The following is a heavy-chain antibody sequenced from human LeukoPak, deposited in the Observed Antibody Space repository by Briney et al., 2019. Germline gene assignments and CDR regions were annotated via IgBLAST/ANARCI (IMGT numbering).Heavy chain of an antibody. CDR1: GGSISSSSYY. CDR2: IYYSGST. V-gene: IGHV4-39*07. D-gene: IGHD3-3*01. CDR3: ARGRASNYDFWSGYYYYYYYMDV. J-gene: IGHJ6*03. Sequence: PSETLSLTCTVSGGSISSSSYYWGWIRQPPGKGLEWIGSIYYSGSTYYNPSLKSRVTISVDTSKNQFSLKLSSVTAADTAVYYCARGRASNYDFWSGYYYYYYYMDVWGKGTTVTVSS.